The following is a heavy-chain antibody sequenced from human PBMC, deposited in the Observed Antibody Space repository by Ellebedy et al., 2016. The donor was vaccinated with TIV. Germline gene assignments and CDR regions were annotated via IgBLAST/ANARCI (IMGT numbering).Heavy chain of an antibody. CDR2: IDWDDDK. V-gene: IGHV2-70*17. D-gene: IGHD6-19*01. J-gene: IGHJ4*02. CDR1: GFSLSTSRLS. CDR3: ARISSGWGFDY. Sequence: SGPTLVKPTQTLTLTCTLSGFSLSTSRLSVSWIRQPPGKALEWLARIDWDDDKFYSTSLRTRLTISKDSSENQVVLTMTNMDPEDTATYYCARISSGWGFDYWGQGALVTVSS.